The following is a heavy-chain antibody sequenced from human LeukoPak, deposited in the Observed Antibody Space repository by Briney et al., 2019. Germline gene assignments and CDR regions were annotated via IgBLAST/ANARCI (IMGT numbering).Heavy chain of an antibody. D-gene: IGHD5-18*01. CDR3: AREDPDTAMGFDY. CDR1: GGSISSSSYY. Sequence: SETLSLTCTVSGGSISSSSYYWSWIRQPPGKGLVWIGYIYYSGSTNYNPSLKSRVTISVDTSKNQFSLKLSSVTAADTAVYYCAREDPDTAMGFDYWGQGTLVTVSS. V-gene: IGHV4-61*01. CDR2: IYYSGST. J-gene: IGHJ4*02.